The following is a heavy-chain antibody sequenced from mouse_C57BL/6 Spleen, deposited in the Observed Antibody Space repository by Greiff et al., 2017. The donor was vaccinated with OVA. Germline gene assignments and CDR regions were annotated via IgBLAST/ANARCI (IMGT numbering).Heavy chain of an antibody. CDR3: AREEGGFDY. D-gene: IGHD3-3*01. CDR2: IYPGSGNT. V-gene: IGHV1-66*01. Sequence: VQLQESGPELVKPGASVKISCKASGYSFTSYYIHWVKQRPGQGLEWIGWIYPGSGNTKYNEKFKGKATLTADTSSSTAYMQLSSLTSEDSAVYYCAREEGGFDYWGQGTTLTVSS. CDR1: GYSFTSYY. J-gene: IGHJ2*01.